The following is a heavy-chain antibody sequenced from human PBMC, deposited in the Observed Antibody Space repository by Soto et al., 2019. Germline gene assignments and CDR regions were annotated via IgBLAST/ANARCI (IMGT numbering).Heavy chain of an antibody. Sequence: QLQLQESGPGLVKPSETLSLTCTVSGGSISSSSYYWGWIRQPPGKGLEWIGSIYYSGSTYYNPSLESRVTISVDTSKNQFSLKLSSVTAADTAVYYCASNVDTAMEPNWFDPWGQGTLVTVSS. CDR2: IYYSGST. D-gene: IGHD5-18*01. V-gene: IGHV4-39*01. CDR1: GGSISSSSYY. CDR3: ASNVDTAMEPNWFDP. J-gene: IGHJ5*02.